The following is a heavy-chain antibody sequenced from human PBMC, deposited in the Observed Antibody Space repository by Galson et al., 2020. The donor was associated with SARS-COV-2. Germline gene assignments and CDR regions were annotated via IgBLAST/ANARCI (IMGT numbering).Heavy chain of an antibody. CDR1: GFTFSSYE. Sequence: GGSLRLSCAASGFTFSSYEMNWVRQAPGKGLEWVSYISSGGSTIYYADSVKGRFTISRDNAKNSLYLQMNSLRAEDTAVYYCARTSMGSVLAGYYVQNWGQGTLVIVSS. CDR2: ISSGGSTI. J-gene: IGHJ4*02. D-gene: IGHD3-9*01. CDR3: ARTSMGSVLAGYYVQN. V-gene: IGHV3-48*03.